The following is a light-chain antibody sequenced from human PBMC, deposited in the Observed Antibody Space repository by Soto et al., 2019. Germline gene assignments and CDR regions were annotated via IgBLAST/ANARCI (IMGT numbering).Light chain of an antibody. CDR2: KVS. CDR1: NSDVGSYNL. Sequence: QAVLTQPASVSGAPGQSIPISGTGTNSDVGSYNLVSWYQQHPGKAPKLVIYKVSERPSGVSNRFSGSKSGNTASLTISGLQAEDEADYYCCSYAGSITFYVFGTGTKVTVL. CDR3: CSYAGSITFYV. V-gene: IGLV2-23*02. J-gene: IGLJ1*01.